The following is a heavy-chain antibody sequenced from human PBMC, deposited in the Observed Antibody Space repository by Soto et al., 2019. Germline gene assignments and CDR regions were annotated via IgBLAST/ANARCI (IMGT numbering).Heavy chain of an antibody. V-gene: IGHV4-61*01. CDR2: IYYSGSS. D-gene: IGHD5-18*01. Sequence: SETLSLTCTVSGGSVSSGSYYWSWIRQPPGKGLELIGYIYYSGSSNYNPSLKSRVTISVDTSKNQFSLKLSSVAAADTAVYYCARGVPYSYGYISWFDPWGQGTLVTVSS. CDR1: GGSVSSGSYY. CDR3: ARGVPYSYGYISWFDP. J-gene: IGHJ5*02.